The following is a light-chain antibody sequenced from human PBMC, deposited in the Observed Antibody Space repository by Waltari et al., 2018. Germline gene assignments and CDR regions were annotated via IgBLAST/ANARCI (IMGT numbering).Light chain of an antibody. CDR1: QRVSSN. V-gene: IGKV3D-15*01. CDR2: GAS. CDR3: QQYKNWPPVT. J-gene: IGKJ2*01. Sequence: EIVMTQSPATLSVSPGERATLSCRASQRVSSNLAWYQQKPGQAPRLLIYGASIRATGIPARFSGSGSGTEFTLTISSLQSEDFAVYYCQQYKNWPPVTFGQGTKLEIK.